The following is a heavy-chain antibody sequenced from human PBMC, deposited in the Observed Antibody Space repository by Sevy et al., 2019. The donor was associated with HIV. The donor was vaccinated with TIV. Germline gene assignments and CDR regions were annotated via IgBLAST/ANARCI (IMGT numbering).Heavy chain of an antibody. CDR2: ISGSGGST. Sequence: GGSLRLSCAASGFTFSSYAMSWVRQAPGKGLEWVSAISGSGGSTYYADSVKGRFTISRDNSKNTLYLQMNSLRAEDTAVYYCAFPRGSRWESYFDSWGQGTLVTVSS. CDR3: AFPRGSRWESYFDS. J-gene: IGHJ4*02. CDR1: GFTFSSYA. V-gene: IGHV3-23*01. D-gene: IGHD6-13*01.